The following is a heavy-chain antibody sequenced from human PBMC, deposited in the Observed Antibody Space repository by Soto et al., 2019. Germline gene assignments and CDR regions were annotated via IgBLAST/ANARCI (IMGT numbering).Heavy chain of an antibody. CDR3: ARVGHITNYGMAV. V-gene: IGHV1-69*01. J-gene: IGHJ6*02. D-gene: IGHD1-26*01. Sequence: QVQLVQSGAEVKKPGSSVKVSCGASGGTFSSYPINWVRQAPGQGLEWMGGIIPFFGTSNYEQKFQGRVTIPADESTSTAYMELRSLRSEDTAVYYCARVGHITNYGMAVWGQGTTVTVSS. CDR1: GGTFSSYP. CDR2: IIPFFGTS.